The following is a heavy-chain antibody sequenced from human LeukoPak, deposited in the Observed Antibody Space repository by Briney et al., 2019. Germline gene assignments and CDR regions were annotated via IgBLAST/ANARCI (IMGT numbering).Heavy chain of an antibody. J-gene: IGHJ4*02. CDR2: IYYSGST. CDR1: GGSISSSSYY. V-gene: IGHV4-39*01. D-gene: IGHD2-2*01. CDR3: ARHGRLGYCSSTSCYRYSYDSSGYVDY. Sequence: PSETLSLTCTVSGGSISSSSYYWGWIRQPPGKGLEWIGSIYYSGSTYYNPSLKSRVTISVDTSKNQFSLKLSSVTAADTAVYYCARHGRLGYCSSTSCYRYSYDSSGYVDYWGQGTLVTVSS.